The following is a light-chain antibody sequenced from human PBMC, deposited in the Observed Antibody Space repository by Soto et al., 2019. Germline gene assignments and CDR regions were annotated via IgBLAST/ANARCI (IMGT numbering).Light chain of an antibody. CDR2: GAS. CDR1: QSVSSSY. Sequence: EIVLTQSPGTLSLSPGERATLSCRASQSVSSSYLAWYQQKPGQAPRLLIYGASSRATGIPGRFSGSGSGTEFTLTISSLQSEDFGLYYCHQYNNFWTFGQGTKVDIK. J-gene: IGKJ1*01. V-gene: IGKV3-20*01. CDR3: HQYNNFWT.